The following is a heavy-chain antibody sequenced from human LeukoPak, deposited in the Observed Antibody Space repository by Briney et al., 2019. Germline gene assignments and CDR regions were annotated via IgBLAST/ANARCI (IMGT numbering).Heavy chain of an antibody. CDR1: GVTFDDYA. CDR2: ISWNSDSM. Sequence: GRSLRLSCAASGVTFDDYAMHWVRQAPGKGLEWVSGISWNSDSMGYVDSVKGRFTISRDNAKNSLYLQMNSLRAEDTALYYCAKDLSGHLRDGGFDIWGQGTMVTVSS. D-gene: IGHD2-15*01. V-gene: IGHV3-9*01. CDR3: AKDLSGHLRDGGFDI. J-gene: IGHJ3*02.